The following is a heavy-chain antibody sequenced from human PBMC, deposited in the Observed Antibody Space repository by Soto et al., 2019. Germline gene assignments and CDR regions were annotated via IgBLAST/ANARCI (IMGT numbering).Heavy chain of an antibody. CDR3: AKNGGGDWEDAFDI. CDR2: ISYDGSNK. V-gene: IGHV3-30*18. J-gene: IGHJ3*02. Sequence: QVQLVESGGGVVQPGRSLRLSCAASGFTFSSYGMHWVRQAPGKGLEWVAVISYDGSNKYYADSVKGRFTISRDNSKNTLYLQMNSLRAEDTAAYYCAKNGGGDWEDAFDIWGQGTMVTVSS. D-gene: IGHD2-21*02. CDR1: GFTFSSYG.